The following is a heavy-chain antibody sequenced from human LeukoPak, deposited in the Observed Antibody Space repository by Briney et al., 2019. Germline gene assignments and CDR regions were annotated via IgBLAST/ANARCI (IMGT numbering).Heavy chain of an antibody. CDR2: VSDGGKT. D-gene: IGHD3-9*01. Sequence: GGSLRLSCVASGFRFRGSAMTWVRQTPRKGLEWVADVSDGGKTDYALSVKGRFTISRDNSKNTLYLQMNSLRAEDTAVYYCAKGGIDVLRYFDWLLSFPFDYWGQGTLVTVSS. V-gene: IGHV3-23*01. J-gene: IGHJ4*02. CDR3: AKGGIDVLRYFDWLLSFPFDY. CDR1: GFRFRGSA.